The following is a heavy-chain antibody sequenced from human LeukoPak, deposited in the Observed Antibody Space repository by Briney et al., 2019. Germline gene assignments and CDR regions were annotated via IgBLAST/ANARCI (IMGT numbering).Heavy chain of an antibody. CDR3: ARGMGELRAFDY. Sequence: PGGSLRLSCAASGFSLTTYGIHWVRQAPGKGLEWLAFIRYNGEDTYYADSVKGRFTISRDNPKNTLYLQMNSLRAEDTAVYYCARGMGELRAFDYWGQGTLVTVSS. J-gene: IGHJ4*02. D-gene: IGHD1-7*01. V-gene: IGHV3-30*02. CDR1: GFSLTTYG. CDR2: IRYNGEDT.